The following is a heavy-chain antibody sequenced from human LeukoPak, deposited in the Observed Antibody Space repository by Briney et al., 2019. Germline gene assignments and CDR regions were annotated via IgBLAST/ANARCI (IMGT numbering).Heavy chain of an antibody. V-gene: IGHV3-23*01. CDR3: AKSSGYYDSSAYSH. D-gene: IGHD3-22*01. Sequence: GGSLRLSCAASGFTFSSYAMTWVRQAPGKGLEWVSTISGSGGSTYYADSVKGRVTISRDNSKNTLHLQMNSLRAEDTAIYYCAKSSGYYDSSAYSHWGQGTLVTVSS. CDR1: GFTFSSYA. J-gene: IGHJ4*02. CDR2: ISGSGGST.